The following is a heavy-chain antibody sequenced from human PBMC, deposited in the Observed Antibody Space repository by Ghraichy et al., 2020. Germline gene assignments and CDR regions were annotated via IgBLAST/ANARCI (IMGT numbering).Heavy chain of an antibody. CDR2: ISENGGNT. D-gene: IGHD3-22*01. CDR1: GFTFSNYD. CDR3: GGYHYDSRSYTPGGHY. Sequence: GRSLRLSCAASGFTFSNYDMSWVRQAPGKGLEWVSAISENGGNTYYADSVKGRFTISRDNSKNTLYLQMNSLRAEDTAIYYCGGYHYDSRSYTPGGHYWGQGTLVTVSS. V-gene: IGHV3-23*01. J-gene: IGHJ4*02.